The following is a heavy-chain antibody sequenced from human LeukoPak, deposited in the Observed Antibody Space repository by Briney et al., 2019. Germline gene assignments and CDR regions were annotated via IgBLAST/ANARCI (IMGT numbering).Heavy chain of an antibody. J-gene: IGHJ3*02. Sequence: GGSLRLSCAASGFTFSSYSMNWVRQAPGKGLEWVSSISSSSSYIYYADSVKGRFTISRDNAKNSLYLQMNSPRAEDTAVYYCASLTKRDAFDIWGQGTMVTVSS. CDR3: ASLTKRDAFDI. V-gene: IGHV3-21*01. D-gene: IGHD2-8*01. CDR2: ISSSSSYI. CDR1: GFTFSSYS.